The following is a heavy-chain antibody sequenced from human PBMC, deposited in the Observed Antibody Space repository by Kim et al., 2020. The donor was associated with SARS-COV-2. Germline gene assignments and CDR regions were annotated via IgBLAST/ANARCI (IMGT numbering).Heavy chain of an antibody. CDR1: GGSISSSSYY. D-gene: IGHD6-19*01. CDR2: IYYSGST. Sequence: SETLSLTCTVSGGSISSSSYYWGWIRQPPGKGLEWIGSIYYSGSTYYNPSLKSRVTISVDTSKNQFSLKLSSVTAADTAVYYCARPGGSDRSSGWYQPVGYWGQGTLVTVSS. V-gene: IGHV4-39*01. CDR3: ARPGGSDRSSGWYQPVGY. J-gene: IGHJ4*02.